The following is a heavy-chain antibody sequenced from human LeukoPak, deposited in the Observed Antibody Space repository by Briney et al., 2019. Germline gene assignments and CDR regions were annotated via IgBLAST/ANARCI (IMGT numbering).Heavy chain of an antibody. V-gene: IGHV1-46*01. CDR1: GYTFTSYY. Sequence: GASVKVSCKASGYTFTSYYMHWVRQAPGQGLEWMGIINPSGGSTSYAQKFQGRVTMTRDTSTSTVYMELSSLRSEDAAVYYCARDAYSGSQQLLTYYFDYWGQGTLVTVSS. CDR3: ARDAYSGSQQLLTYYFDY. CDR2: INPSGGST. J-gene: IGHJ4*02. D-gene: IGHD1-26*01.